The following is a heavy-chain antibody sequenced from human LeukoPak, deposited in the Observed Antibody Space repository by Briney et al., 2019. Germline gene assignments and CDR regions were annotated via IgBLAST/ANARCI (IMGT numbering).Heavy chain of an antibody. CDR1: GYTFTGYY. CDR3: ARAEAAAGPFDY. Sequence: ASVKVSCKASGYTFTGYYMRWVRRAPGQGLEWMGWINPNSGGTNYAQKFQGRVTMTRDTSISTAYMELSRLRSDDTAVYYCARAEAAAGPFDYWGQGTLVTVSS. J-gene: IGHJ4*02. D-gene: IGHD6-13*01. V-gene: IGHV1-2*02. CDR2: INPNSGGT.